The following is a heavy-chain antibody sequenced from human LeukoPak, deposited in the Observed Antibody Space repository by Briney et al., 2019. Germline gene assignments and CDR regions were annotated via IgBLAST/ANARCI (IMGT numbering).Heavy chain of an antibody. J-gene: IGHJ4*02. CDR3: ARVVVGLTYYFDY. CDR2: IYSGGDT. CDR1: GLTLSSNY. D-gene: IGHD1-26*01. V-gene: IGHV3-53*01. Sequence: GGSLRLSCTASGLTLSSNYMTWVRQAPEKGLEWVALIYSGGDTYYADSVKGRFTICRDNSKNTLYLQMNSLRAEDTAVYYCARVVVGLTYYFDYWGQGTLVTVSS.